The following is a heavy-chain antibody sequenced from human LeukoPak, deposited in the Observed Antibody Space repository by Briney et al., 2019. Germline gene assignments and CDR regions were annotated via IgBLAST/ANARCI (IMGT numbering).Heavy chain of an antibody. CDR2: ISGDGGYT. Sequence: GGSLRLSCAASGFTFEDYAMHWVRQAPGKGLEWVSLISGDGGYTYYAESVKGRLTISRDHSKNSLYLQMNSLRTEDTALYYCAKDYYNILTGYYGPADYWGQGTLVTVSS. J-gene: IGHJ4*02. D-gene: IGHD3-9*01. CDR1: GFTFEDYA. V-gene: IGHV3-43*02. CDR3: AKDYYNILTGYYGPADY.